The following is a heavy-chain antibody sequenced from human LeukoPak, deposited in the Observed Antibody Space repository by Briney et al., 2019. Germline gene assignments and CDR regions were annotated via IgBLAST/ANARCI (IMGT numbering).Heavy chain of an antibody. CDR2: ISGDGGST. D-gene: IGHD3-22*01. V-gene: IGHV3-43*02. CDR1: GFTFDDYA. J-gene: IGHJ5*02. Sequence: GGSLRLSCAASGFTFDDYAMHWDGQGQGKGLEGVTNISGDGGSTYYEDYVKGRFTIYRDKSKNSMYLKMHSLRTEDTAFYYCAKGAVVVITSWGQGTLVTVSS. CDR3: AKGAVVVITS.